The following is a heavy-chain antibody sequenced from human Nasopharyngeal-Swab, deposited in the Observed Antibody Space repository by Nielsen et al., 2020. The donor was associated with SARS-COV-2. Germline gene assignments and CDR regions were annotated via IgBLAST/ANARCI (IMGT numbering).Heavy chain of an antibody. D-gene: IGHD6-6*01. CDR1: GFTFSSYW. CDR3: ARDSSDWFDP. Sequence: GESLKISCAAFGFTFSSYWMHWVRQAPGKGLVWVSRINSDGSSTSYADSVKGRFTISRDNAKNTLYLQMNSLRAEDTAVYYCARDSSDWFDPWGQGTLVTVSS. J-gene: IGHJ5*02. CDR2: INSDGSST. V-gene: IGHV3-74*01.